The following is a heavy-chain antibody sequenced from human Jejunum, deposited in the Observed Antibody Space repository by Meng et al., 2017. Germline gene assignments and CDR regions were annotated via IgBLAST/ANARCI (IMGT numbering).Heavy chain of an antibody. CDR2: ISDSGTT. J-gene: IGHJ4*02. CDR3: ARDSETYPTYFDY. D-gene: IGHD5-24*01. V-gene: IGHV4-61*03. Sequence: QRKESGPGLVRPSETLSLTCTVSGGSVSSGFYYWSWIRQPPGKGLEWIGYISDSGTTNYNPSLKSRVTMSVDTSKNHFSLKLTSVTAADTAVYFCARDSETYPTYFDYWGQGTLVTVSS. CDR1: GGSVSSGFYY.